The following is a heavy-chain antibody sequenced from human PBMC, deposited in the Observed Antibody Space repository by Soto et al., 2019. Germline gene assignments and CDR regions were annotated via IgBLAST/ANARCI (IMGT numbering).Heavy chain of an antibody. CDR3: ARAGEDRSSWYGGCYLDF. V-gene: IGHV4-34*01. J-gene: IGHJ4*02. Sequence: SETLSLTCAVYGGSFSGYYWSLIRQPPGKGLEWIGEINHSGSTNYNPSLKSRVTISVDMSKNQFSLKLSSVTAADTAVYYCARAGEDRSSWYGGCYLDFWGQRSPVTVSS. CDR1: GGSFSGYY. CDR2: INHSGST. D-gene: IGHD6-13*01.